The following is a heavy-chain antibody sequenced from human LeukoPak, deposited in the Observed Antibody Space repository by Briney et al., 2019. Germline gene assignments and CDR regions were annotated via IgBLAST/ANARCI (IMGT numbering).Heavy chain of an antibody. V-gene: IGHV4-34*01. CDR1: GGSISSYY. CDR3: ARVKTMIVAGFDY. D-gene: IGHD3-22*01. Sequence: KPSETLSLTCTVSGGSISSYYWSWIRQPPGKGLEWIGEINHSGSTNYNPSLKSRVTISVDTSKNQFSLKLSSVTAADTAVYYCARVKTMIVAGFDYWGQGTLVTVSS. J-gene: IGHJ4*02. CDR2: INHSGST.